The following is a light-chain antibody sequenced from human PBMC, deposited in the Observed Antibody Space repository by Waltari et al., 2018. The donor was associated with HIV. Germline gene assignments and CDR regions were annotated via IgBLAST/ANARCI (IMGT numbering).Light chain of an antibody. CDR2: RGT. J-gene: IGLJ2*01. V-gene: IGLV1-47*01. CDR3: ATWDDSLNGVL. Sequence: SVLTQPPSASGTPGQKVTISCSGSSSNIGSNSVFWYQQLPGAAPKLLIYRGTQRPAGVPDRLSGSKSGTSASLAISGRRSEDEAVYSCATWDDSLNGVLFGGGTNLNVL. CDR1: SSNIGSNS.